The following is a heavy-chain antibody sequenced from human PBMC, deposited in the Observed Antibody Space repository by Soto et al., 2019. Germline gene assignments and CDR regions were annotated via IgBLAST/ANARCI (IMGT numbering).Heavy chain of an antibody. CDR1: GFTVSSNY. V-gene: IGHV3-66*01. D-gene: IGHD3-10*01. CDR2: IYTGGST. CDR3: ARSDIVRGMTQGMDV. Sequence: EVQLVESGGGLVQPGGSLRLSCAASGFTVSSNYMSWVRQAPGKGLEWVSVIYTGGSTYYADSVKDRFTISRDNSKNTLYLQMNGLRAEDTAVYYCARSDIVRGMTQGMDVWGQGTTVTVSS. J-gene: IGHJ6*02.